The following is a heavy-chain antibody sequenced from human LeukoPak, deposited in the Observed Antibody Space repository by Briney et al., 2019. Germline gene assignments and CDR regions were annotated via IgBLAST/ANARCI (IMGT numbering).Heavy chain of an antibody. CDR3: ARDGDSGSYQDAFDI. Sequence: PSETLSLTCTVSGGSISSYYWSWIRQPPGKGLEWIGYIYYSRSTNYNPSLKSRVTISVDTSKNQFSLKLSSVTAADTAVYYCARDGDSGSYQDAFDIWGQGTMVTVSS. J-gene: IGHJ3*02. V-gene: IGHV4-59*01. CDR1: GGSISSYY. CDR2: IYYSRST. D-gene: IGHD1-26*01.